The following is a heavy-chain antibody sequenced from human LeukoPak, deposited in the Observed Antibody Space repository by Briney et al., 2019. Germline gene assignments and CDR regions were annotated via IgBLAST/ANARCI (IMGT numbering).Heavy chain of an antibody. D-gene: IGHD3-22*01. CDR2: IRSKAYGGTT. J-gene: IGHJ4*02. CDR1: GFTFGGYA. V-gene: IGHV3-49*03. CDR3: TRVRAYYDSSGYYVDY. Sequence: PGGSLRLSFTASGFTFGGYAMSWFRQAPGKGLEWVGLIRSKAYGGTTEYAASVKGRFTISRDDPKSIAYLQMNSLKTEDTAVYYCTRVRAYYDSSGYYVDYWGQGTLVTVSS.